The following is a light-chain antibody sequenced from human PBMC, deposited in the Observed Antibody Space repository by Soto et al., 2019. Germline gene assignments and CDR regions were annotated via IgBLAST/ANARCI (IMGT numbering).Light chain of an antibody. J-gene: IGKJ3*01. CDR2: DDS. CDR3: QQFNSLGIT. Sequence: AIQLTQSPSSLSASVGDRVTITCRASQGISSALAWYQQKPGKAPKLLIYDDSSLESGVPSRFSGSGSGTDFTLTISSLQPEDFATYYCQQFNSLGITFGPGTKVDIK. V-gene: IGKV1-13*02. CDR1: QGISSA.